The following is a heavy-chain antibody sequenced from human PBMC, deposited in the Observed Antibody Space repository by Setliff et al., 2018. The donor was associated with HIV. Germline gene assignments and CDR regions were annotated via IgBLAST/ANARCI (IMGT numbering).Heavy chain of an antibody. CDR3: ARACRSGYDYFHYFDY. V-gene: IGHV4-59*01. J-gene: IGHJ4*02. D-gene: IGHD5-12*01. CDR1: GGSISSYY. CDR2: IYYSGST. Sequence: SETLSLTCTVSGGSISSYYWSWIRQPPGKGLEWIGYIYYSGSTKYNPSLKSRVTISVDTSKNQFSLKLSSVTAADTAVYYCARACRSGYDYFHYFDYWGQGTLVTVS.